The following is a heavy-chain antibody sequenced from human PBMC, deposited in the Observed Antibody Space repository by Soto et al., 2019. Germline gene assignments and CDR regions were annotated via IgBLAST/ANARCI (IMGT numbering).Heavy chain of an antibody. Sequence: VESLNISCKGSGYSFTSYCIGWVRQMPGKGLEWMGIIYPGDSDTRYSPSFQGQVTISADKSISTAYLQWSSLKASDTAMYYCARSQTGTTFQHWYFDLWGRGTLVTVSS. CDR3: ARSQTGTTFQHWYFDL. V-gene: IGHV5-51*01. D-gene: IGHD1-7*01. CDR1: GYSFTSYC. CDR2: IYPGDSDT. J-gene: IGHJ2*01.